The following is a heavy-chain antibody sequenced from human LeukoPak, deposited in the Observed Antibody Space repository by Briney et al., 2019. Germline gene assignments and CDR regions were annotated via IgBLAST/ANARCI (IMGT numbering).Heavy chain of an antibody. J-gene: IGHJ4*02. CDR3: ARGKVVTLVRGVIITYFDY. V-gene: IGHV1-46*01. CDR1: GYSFTRYF. D-gene: IGHD3-10*01. Sequence: GASVKVSCKASGYSFTRYFIHWVRQAPGQGLEWMGIIIPSDGSTSYAQKFQGRVTMTRDTSTSTVYMELSSLRSEDTAVYHCARGKVVTLVRGVIITYFDYWGQGTLVTASS. CDR2: IIPSDGST.